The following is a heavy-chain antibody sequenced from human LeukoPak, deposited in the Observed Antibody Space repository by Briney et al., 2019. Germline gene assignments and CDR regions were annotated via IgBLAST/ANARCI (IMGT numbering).Heavy chain of an antibody. D-gene: IGHD2-21*01. CDR2: ISGSGANT. CDR3: ATEKGDSPDY. CDR1: GFTFSNYA. J-gene: IGHJ4*02. Sequence: GGSLRLSCAASGFTFSNYAMSWVRQAPGKGLEWVSGISGSGANTYHADSVKGRFTISRDNSKSTLYVQMNRLRAEDTDVYYCATEKGDSPDYWGQGTLVTVSS. V-gene: IGHV3-23*01.